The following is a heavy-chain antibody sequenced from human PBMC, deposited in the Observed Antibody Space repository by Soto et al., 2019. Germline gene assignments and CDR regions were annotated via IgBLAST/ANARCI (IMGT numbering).Heavy chain of an antibody. D-gene: IGHD5-18*01. Sequence: QVQLVESGGGVVQPGRSLRLSCAASGFTFRSYGMHWVRQAPGKGLEWVAVIWYDGSNKYYADSVKGRFTISRDNSKNTLHLQMNSLRAEATAEYYCARVDGYGGYWGQGTLVTVSS. CDR3: ARVDGYGGY. J-gene: IGHJ4*02. CDR1: GFTFRSYG. CDR2: IWYDGSNK. V-gene: IGHV3-33*01.